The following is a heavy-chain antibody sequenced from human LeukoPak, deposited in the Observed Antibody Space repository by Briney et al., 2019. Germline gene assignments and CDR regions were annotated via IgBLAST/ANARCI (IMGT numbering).Heavy chain of an antibody. D-gene: IGHD6-13*01. J-gene: IGHJ3*02. V-gene: IGHV3-48*01. CDR3: ARDTWYSNSWLHAFDI. CDR1: GFTFSSYA. Sequence: GVSLRLSCAASGFTFSSYAMNWVRQAPGKGLEWFSFVNSNSQTIYYADSVKGRFTISRDNAKNSLYLQMDSLRAEDTGVYYCARDTWYSNSWLHAFDIWGQGTMVTVSS. CDR2: VNSNSQTI.